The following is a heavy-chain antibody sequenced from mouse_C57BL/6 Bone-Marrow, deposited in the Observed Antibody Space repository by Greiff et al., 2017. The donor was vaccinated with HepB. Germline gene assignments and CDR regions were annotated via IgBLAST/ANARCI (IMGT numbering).Heavy chain of an antibody. V-gene: IGHV5-4*01. CDR2: ISDGGSYT. CDR1: GFTFSSYA. D-gene: IGHD3-2*02. J-gene: IGHJ4*01. CDR3: ARDGIQGAMDY. Sequence: EVKLLESGGGLVKPGGSLKLSCAASGFTFSSYAMSWVRQTPEKRLEWVATISDGGSYTYYPDNVKGRFTISRDNAKNNLYLQMSHLKSEDTAMYYCARDGIQGAMDYWGQGTSVTVSS.